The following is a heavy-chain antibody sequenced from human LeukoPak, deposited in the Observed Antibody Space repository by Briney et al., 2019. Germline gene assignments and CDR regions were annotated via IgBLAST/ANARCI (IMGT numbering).Heavy chain of an antibody. CDR2: ISGSGGSA. J-gene: IGHJ4*02. CDR1: GFTFSSYA. CDR3: ARDPFGETNVYFDY. D-gene: IGHD3-10*01. V-gene: IGHV3-23*01. Sequence: PGGSLRLSCAASGFTFSSYAMSWVRQAPGKGLEWVSAISGSGGSAYYADSVKGRFTISRDNSKNTLYLQMNSLRAEDTAVYYCARDPFGETNVYFDYWGQGTLVAVSS.